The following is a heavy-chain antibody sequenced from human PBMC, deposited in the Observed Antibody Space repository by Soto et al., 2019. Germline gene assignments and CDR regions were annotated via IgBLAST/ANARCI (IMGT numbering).Heavy chain of an antibody. J-gene: IGHJ4*02. CDR2: ISGSGGST. V-gene: IGHV3-23*01. Sequence: EVQLLESGGGLVQPGGSLRLSCAASGFTFSSYAMSWVRQAPRKGLEWVSAISGSGGSTYYADSVKGRFTISRDNSKYTRYLRTNCRRADDTTVYYCPKEGDYGDSYPYSGQGTLVTVAA. CDR3: PKEGDYGDSYPY. CDR1: GFTFSSYA. D-gene: IGHD4-17*01.